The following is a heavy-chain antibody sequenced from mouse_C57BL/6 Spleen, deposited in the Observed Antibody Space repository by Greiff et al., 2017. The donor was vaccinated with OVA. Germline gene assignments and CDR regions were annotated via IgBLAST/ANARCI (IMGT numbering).Heavy chain of an antibody. CDR3: ARGTRDYYGSRGDY. D-gene: IGHD1-1*01. CDR2: INPNNGGT. Sequence: EVQLQQSGSELVKPGASVKMSCKASGYTFTDYNMHWVKQSHGKSLEWIGYINPNNGGTSYNQKFKGKATLTVNKSSSTAYMELRSLTSEDSAVYYCARGTRDYYGSRGDYWGQGTTLTVSS. V-gene: IGHV1-22*01. J-gene: IGHJ2*01. CDR1: GYTFTDYN.